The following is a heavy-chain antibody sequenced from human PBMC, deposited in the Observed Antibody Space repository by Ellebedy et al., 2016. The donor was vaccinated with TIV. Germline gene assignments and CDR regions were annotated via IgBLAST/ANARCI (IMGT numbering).Heavy chain of an antibody. CDR2: IYSSNTI. V-gene: IGHV3-69-1*01. D-gene: IGHD1-1*01. Sequence: PGGSLRLSCAASGFTFSDYPMIWVRQAPGKGLEWISYIYSSNTIYADSVKGRFTISIDNAKNSLYLQMNSLRAEDSAVYYCARVVSGTTGGDYWGQGTLVTVSS. CDR3: ARVVSGTTGGDY. CDR1: GFTFSDYP. J-gene: IGHJ4*02.